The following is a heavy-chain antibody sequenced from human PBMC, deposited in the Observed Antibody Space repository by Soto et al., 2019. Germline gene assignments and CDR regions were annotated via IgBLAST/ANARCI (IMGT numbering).Heavy chain of an antibody. CDR2: IGFSGDST. CDR3: ARKFSSSSFYFDY. CDR1: GFPFSSYS. V-gene: IGHV3-23*01. J-gene: IGHJ4*02. D-gene: IGHD6-6*01. Sequence: VGSLRLSCAASGFPFSSYSMSWVRHGPDQGLEWVSAIGFSGDSTYYADSVKGRFTVSRDNSKNTLYLQMNSLRAEDTAVYYCARKFSSSSFYFDYWGQGTLVTVSS.